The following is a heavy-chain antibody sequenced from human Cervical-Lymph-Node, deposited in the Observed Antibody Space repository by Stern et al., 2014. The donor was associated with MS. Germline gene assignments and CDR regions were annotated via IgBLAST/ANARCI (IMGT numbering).Heavy chain of an antibody. Sequence: VQLEESGGAVVQPGRSLRLSCAASGFTFSSYGMHWVRQAPGKGLEWVTVISYDGNHKYYAACVKGRFTISRDNSKNTLHLQMNSVTPDDTAIYYCARDYEDTSMLFDHWGQGTLVTVSS. CDR3: ARDYEDTSMLFDH. D-gene: IGHD2-8*01. J-gene: IGHJ4*02. V-gene: IGHV3-30*03. CDR1: GFTFSSYG. CDR2: ISYDGNHK.